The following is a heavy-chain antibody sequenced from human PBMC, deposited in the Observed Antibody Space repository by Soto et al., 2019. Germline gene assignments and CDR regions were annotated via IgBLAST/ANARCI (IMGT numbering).Heavy chain of an antibody. CDR1: GFTFNDFE. D-gene: IGHD3-10*01. CDR3: ARGFGRFNY. CDR2: IDGSGTTK. J-gene: IGHJ4*02. V-gene: IGHV3-48*03. Sequence: EVQLLESGGGLVQSGGSLRLSCGVSGFTFNDFEMNWVRQAPGKGLEWLAYIDGSGTTKKYADSVRGRFTISRDNPNNTLFLQISSLSAADTAIYYCARGFGRFNYRGQGTLLSVSS.